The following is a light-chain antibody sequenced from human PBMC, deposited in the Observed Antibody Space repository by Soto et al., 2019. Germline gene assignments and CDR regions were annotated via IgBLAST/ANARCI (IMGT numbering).Light chain of an antibody. V-gene: IGKV3-20*01. CDR2: GAS. Sequence: EIVLTQSPGNLSLSPGERATLSCRASQSVSNNYLAWYQQKPGQAPRLLIYGASNRATGIQDRFSGSGSGTDFTLTISRLEPEDFAVYYCQQYGSSGTFGQGTKVDIK. J-gene: IGKJ1*01. CDR3: QQYGSSGT. CDR1: QSVSNNY.